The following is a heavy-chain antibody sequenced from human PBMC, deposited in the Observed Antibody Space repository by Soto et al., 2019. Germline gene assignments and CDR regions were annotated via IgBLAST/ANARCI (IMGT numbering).Heavy chain of an antibody. D-gene: IGHD7-27*01. CDR2: IIPIFGTE. J-gene: IGHJ4*02. V-gene: IGHV1-69*12. CDR1: GGTFSSYA. CDR3: ARVRGTNSVSYYFDY. Sequence: QVQLVQSGAEVKKPGSSVKVSCKASGGTFSSYAISWVRQAPGQGLEWMGGIIPIFGTENYAPKFQGRVTITADESKSTAYMELSSLRSEDTAVYYCARVRGTNSVSYYFDYWGQGTLVTVSS.